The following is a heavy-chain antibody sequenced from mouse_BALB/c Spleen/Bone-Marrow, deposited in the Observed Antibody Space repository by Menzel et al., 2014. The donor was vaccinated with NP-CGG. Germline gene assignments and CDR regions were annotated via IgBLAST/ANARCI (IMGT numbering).Heavy chain of an antibody. CDR1: GFNIKDTY. Sequence: VQLQQSGAELVKPGASVKLSCTASGFNIKDTYMHWVKQRPEQGLEWIGRIDPANGNTKYDPKFQGKASITADTSSNTAYLQLSSLTSEDTAVYYCVAYYRYEYYFDYWGQGTTLSVSS. J-gene: IGHJ2*01. V-gene: IGHV14-3*02. D-gene: IGHD2-14*01. CDR2: IDPANGNT. CDR3: VAYYRYEYYFDY.